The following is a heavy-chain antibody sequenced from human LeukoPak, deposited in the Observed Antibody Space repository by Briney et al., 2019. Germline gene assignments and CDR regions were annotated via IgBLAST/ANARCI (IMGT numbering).Heavy chain of an antibody. CDR1: GGSFSGYY. Sequence: SETLSLTCAVYGGSFSGYYWSWIRQPPGKGLEWIGEINHSGSTNYNPSLKSRVTTSIDTSKNQFSLKLSSVTAADTAVYYCARNGYSGYDSPLVYYYYMDVWGKGTTVTISS. CDR2: INHSGST. J-gene: IGHJ6*03. V-gene: IGHV4-34*01. D-gene: IGHD5-12*01. CDR3: ARNGYSGYDSPLVYYYYMDV.